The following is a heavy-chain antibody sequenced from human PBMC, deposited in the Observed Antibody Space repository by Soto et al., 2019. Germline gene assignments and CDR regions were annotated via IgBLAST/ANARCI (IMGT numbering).Heavy chain of an antibody. Sequence: QVQLVQSGAEVKKPGASVKVSCKASGYTFTSYDINWVRQATGQGLEWMGWMNPNSGNTGYAQKFQGRVSMTRNTSRCTAYMELSSMIFEDAAVYYCARESRSGSYFPLYYYFSKDVCGQAATVTVSS. J-gene: IGHJ6*01. CDR3: ARESRSGSYFPLYYYFSKDV. CDR2: MNPNSGNT. D-gene: IGHD3-10*01. CDR1: GYTFTSYD. V-gene: IGHV1-8*01.